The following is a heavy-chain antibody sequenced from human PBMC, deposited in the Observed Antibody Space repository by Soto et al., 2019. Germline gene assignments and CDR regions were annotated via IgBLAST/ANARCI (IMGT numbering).Heavy chain of an antibody. CDR3: ARVLYYGSGSYSPYGMDG. CDR2: VSPPFRTS. Sequence: QVQLVQSGAEVKKPGSSVKVSCKTSGVSFNNNGIGWVRQAPGHGLEWMGGVSPPFRTSNYARKFQGRISITADASTGTVNMELSSLTSEDTAQYYCARVLYYGSGSYSPYGMDGWGQGTRVTVSS. J-gene: IGHJ6*02. V-gene: IGHV1-69*01. D-gene: IGHD3-10*01. CDR1: GVSFNNNG.